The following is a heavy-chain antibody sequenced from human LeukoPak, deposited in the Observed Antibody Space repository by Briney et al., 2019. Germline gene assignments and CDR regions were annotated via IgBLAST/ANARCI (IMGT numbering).Heavy chain of an antibody. CDR3: ARVSSSSSWYTDLDY. Sequence: GGSLRLSCAASGFTVSSNYMTWVRQAPGKGLEWVSVIYKNAITYYADSVKGRFTISRDNSKNTLYLQMNSLRAEDTAVYYCARVSSSSSWYTDLDYWGQGTLVTVSS. J-gene: IGHJ4*02. CDR1: GFTVSSNY. D-gene: IGHD6-13*01. V-gene: IGHV3-66*03. CDR2: IYKNAIT.